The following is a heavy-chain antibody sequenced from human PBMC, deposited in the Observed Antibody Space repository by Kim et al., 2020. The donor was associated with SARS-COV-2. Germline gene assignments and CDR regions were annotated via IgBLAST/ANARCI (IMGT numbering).Heavy chain of an antibody. CDR2: IYISGAT. D-gene: IGHD4-17*01. V-gene: IGHV4-4*07. Sequence: SETLSLTCTVSGGSISSYYWSWIRQPAGKGLEWIGRIYISGATNYNPSLKRRVTMSLDTSNSQLSLKLASVTAADTAVYYCARDGPTPVTRFDSWGQGTLVTVSS. CDR1: GGSISSYY. CDR3: ARDGPTPVTRFDS. J-gene: IGHJ4*02.